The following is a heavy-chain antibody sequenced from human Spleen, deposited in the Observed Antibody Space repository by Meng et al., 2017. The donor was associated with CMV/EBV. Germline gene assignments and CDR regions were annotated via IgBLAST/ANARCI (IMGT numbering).Heavy chain of an antibody. V-gene: IGHV3-23*01. CDR2: ISGDGDII. J-gene: IGHJ4*02. CDR1: GFTFGDYA. D-gene: IGHD1-1*01. CDR3: AKDTAYTTSGLDY. Sequence: GESLKISCTASGFTFGDYAMSWVRQAPGKGLEWVSGISGDGDIIDYADSMKGRFTISRDNSKNTLYLQMNSLRAEDTAVYYCAKDTAYTTSGLDYWGQGTLVTVSS.